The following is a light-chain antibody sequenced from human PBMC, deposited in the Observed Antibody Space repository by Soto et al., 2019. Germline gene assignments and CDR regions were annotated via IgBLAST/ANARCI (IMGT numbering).Light chain of an antibody. CDR3: QSYDSSLSGSVV. V-gene: IGLV8-61*01. CDR1: SGSVSINYN. CDR2: STN. Sequence: QTVVTQEPSFSVSPGGTVTLTCGLSSGSVSINYNPSWYQQTPGQAPRTLIYSTNSRSSGVPDRFSGSILGNKAALTITGAQADDESHYYCQSYDSSLSGSVVFGGGTKLTVL. J-gene: IGLJ2*01.